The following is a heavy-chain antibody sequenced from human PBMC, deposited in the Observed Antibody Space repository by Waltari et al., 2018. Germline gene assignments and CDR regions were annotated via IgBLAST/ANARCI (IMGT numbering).Heavy chain of an antibody. J-gene: IGHJ4*02. V-gene: IGHV1-69*14. CDR3: AIRFTMVRGVIIKDYFDY. CDR1: GGTFSSYA. CDR2: IIPIFGTA. Sequence: QVQLVQSGAEVKKPGSSVKVSCKASGGTFSSYAISWVRQAHGQGLEWMGGIIPIFGTANYAQKFQGRVTMSADKSTSTAYMELSSLRSEDTAVYYCAIRFTMVRGVIIKDYFDYWGQGNLVTVSS. D-gene: IGHD3-10*01.